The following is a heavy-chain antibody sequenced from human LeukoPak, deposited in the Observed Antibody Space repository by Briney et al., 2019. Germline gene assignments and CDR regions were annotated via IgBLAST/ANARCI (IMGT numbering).Heavy chain of an antibody. D-gene: IGHD3-9*01. CDR2: IIPIFGTA. CDR1: GGTFSSYA. Sequence: SVQVSCQASGGTFSSYAISWVRQAPGQGLEWMGGIIPIFGTANYAQKFQGRVTITADESTSTAYMELSSLRSEDTAVYYCARVSSDILTGYYNFDYWGQGTLVTVSS. J-gene: IGHJ4*02. CDR3: ARVSSDILTGYYNFDY. V-gene: IGHV1-69*01.